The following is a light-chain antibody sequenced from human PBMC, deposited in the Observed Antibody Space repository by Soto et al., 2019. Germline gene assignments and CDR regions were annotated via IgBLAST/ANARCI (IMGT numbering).Light chain of an antibody. J-gene: IGLJ3*02. V-gene: IGLV8-61*01. CDR2: NTN. CDR1: SGSVSTNNH. CDR3: PVFMGCVIPWV. Sequence: QTVVTQEPSFSVSPGGTVTLTCGLSSGSVSTNNHPSWYQQTPGQPPRTLIYNTNTRSSGVPDRFSGSILGNKAALTITGAQADDESDYYCPVFMGCVIPWVFGGGTKLTVL.